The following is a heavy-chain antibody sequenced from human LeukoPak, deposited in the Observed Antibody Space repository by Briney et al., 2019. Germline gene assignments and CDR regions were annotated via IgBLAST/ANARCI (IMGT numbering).Heavy chain of an antibody. CDR2: IYHSGST. CDR3: ASDANPIGDVLRYFDWLLDFDY. CDR1: GYSISSGYY. J-gene: IGHJ4*02. Sequence: NPSETLSLTCAVSGYSISSGYYWGWIRQPPGKGLEWIGSIYHSGSTYYNPSLKSRVTISVDTSKNQFSLKLSSVTAADTAVYYCASDANPIGDVLRYFDWLLDFDYWGQGTLVTVSS. V-gene: IGHV4-38-2*01. D-gene: IGHD3-9*01.